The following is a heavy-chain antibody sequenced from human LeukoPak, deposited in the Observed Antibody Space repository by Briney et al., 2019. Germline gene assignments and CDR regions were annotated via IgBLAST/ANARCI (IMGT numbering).Heavy chain of an antibody. Sequence: GASVKVSCKASGGTFSSYAISWVRQAPGQGLEWMGGIIPIFGTANYAQKFQGRVTITTAESTSTAYLELSSLRTEDTAVYYCGRGCPHYDYVWGSYLDYWGQGNLVTVSS. CDR1: GGTFSSYA. CDR3: GRGCPHYDYVWGSYLDY. V-gene: IGHV1-69*05. D-gene: IGHD3-16*02. J-gene: IGHJ4*02. CDR2: IIPIFGTA.